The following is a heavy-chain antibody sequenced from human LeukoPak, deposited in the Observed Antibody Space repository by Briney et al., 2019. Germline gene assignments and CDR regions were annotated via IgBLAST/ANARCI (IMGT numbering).Heavy chain of an antibody. Sequence: PSETLSLTCTVSDSPISSYYWTWIRQPPGKGLEWIGYIYYGGNTNYNPFTNYNPSLKSRVTISVDTSKNQFSLKLSSVTAADTAVYYCARQSSRSYGVDYWGQGTLVTVSS. D-gene: IGHD6-13*01. CDR1: DSPISSYY. V-gene: IGHV4-59*08. CDR2: IYYGGNT. CDR3: ARQSSRSYGVDY. J-gene: IGHJ4*02.